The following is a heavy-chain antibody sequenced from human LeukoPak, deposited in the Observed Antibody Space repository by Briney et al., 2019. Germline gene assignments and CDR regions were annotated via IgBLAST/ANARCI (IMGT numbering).Heavy chain of an antibody. CDR2: MNPNSGNT. D-gene: IGHD3-22*01. CDR1: GYTFTNYD. Sequence: ASVKVSCETSGYTFTNYDINWVRQATGQGLEWMGWMNPNSGNTDYAQRFHGRVTMTRNTSISTAYMELSSLRSEDTAVYYCARALAYYYGSSGYQLDYWGQGALVTVSS. CDR3: ARALAYYYGSSGYQLDY. J-gene: IGHJ4*02. V-gene: IGHV1-8*01.